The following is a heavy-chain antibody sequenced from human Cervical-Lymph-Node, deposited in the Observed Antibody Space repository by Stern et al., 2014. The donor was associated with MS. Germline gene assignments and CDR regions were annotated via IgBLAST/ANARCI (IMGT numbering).Heavy chain of an antibody. D-gene: IGHD5-24*01. Sequence: QVQLVQSGAEVKKPGASVKVSCRVSGFPLTEVSLHWVRQTPGKGLEWMGGLDPEDGVIIYAQEFQGRVTMTEDTSTDTAHMELSSLRSADTAVYYCASLQDATSFDFWGQGTLVTVSS. CDR2: LDPEDGVI. V-gene: IGHV1-24*01. J-gene: IGHJ4*02. CDR1: GFPLTEVS. CDR3: ASLQDATSFDF.